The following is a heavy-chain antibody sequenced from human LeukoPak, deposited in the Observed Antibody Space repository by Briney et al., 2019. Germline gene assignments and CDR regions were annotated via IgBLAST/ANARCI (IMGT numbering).Heavy chain of an antibody. CDR1: GFTFSPYW. J-gene: IGHJ6*03. D-gene: IGHD6-13*01. Sequence: GGSLRLSCAASGFTFSPYWMHWVRQAPGKGLVWVSRIKSDGSTNYADSVKGRFTISRDNSKNTLYLQMNSLRAEDTAVYYCANPYSSSWYGPGYYYMDVWGKGTTVTVSS. V-gene: IGHV3-74*01. CDR2: IKSDGST. CDR3: ANPYSSSWYGPGYYYMDV.